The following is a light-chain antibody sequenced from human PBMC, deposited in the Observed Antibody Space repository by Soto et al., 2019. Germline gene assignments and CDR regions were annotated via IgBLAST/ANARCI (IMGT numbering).Light chain of an antibody. J-gene: IGLJ2*01. Sequence: QPVLTQPPSASGTPGQRVTISCSGSNSNIGSNTVNWYQQLPGTAPKLLIYSNNQRPSGVPDRFSGSKSGTSASLAISGLRSEDEADYYCAAWDDNLRGYWVFGGGTKLTVL. CDR1: NSNIGSNT. CDR2: SNN. CDR3: AAWDDNLRGYWV. V-gene: IGLV1-44*01.